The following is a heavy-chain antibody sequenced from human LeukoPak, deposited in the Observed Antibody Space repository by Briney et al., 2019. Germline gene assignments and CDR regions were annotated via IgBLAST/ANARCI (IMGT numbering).Heavy chain of an antibody. J-gene: IGHJ4*02. CDR2: INPNSGGT. Sequence: ASVKVSCKASGYTFTGYYMHWVRQAPGQGLEWMGWINPNSGGTNYAQKFQGRVTMTRDTSISTAYMQLSRLRSDDTAVYYCARDIVGATRSSSLFDYWGQGTLVTVSS. CDR3: ARDIVGATRSSSLFDY. CDR1: GYTFTGYY. D-gene: IGHD1-26*01. V-gene: IGHV1-2*02.